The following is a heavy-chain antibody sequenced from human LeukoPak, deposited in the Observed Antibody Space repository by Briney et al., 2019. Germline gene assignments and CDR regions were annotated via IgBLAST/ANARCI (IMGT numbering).Heavy chain of an antibody. V-gene: IGHV4-59*01. CDR2: IYYSGST. J-gene: IGHJ5*02. Sequence: SETLSLTCTVSGGSISSYYWSWLRQPPGKGLEWIGYIYYSGSTNYNPSLKSRVTISVDTSKNQFSLKLSSVTAADTAVYYCARAGRRAAGDWFDPWGQGTLVAVSS. CDR1: GGSISSYY. D-gene: IGHD6-13*01. CDR3: ARAGRRAAGDWFDP.